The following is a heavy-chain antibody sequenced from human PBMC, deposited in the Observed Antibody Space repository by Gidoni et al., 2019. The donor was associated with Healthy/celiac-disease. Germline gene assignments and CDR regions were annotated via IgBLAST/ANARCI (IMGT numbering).Heavy chain of an antibody. CDR1: GYSFTSYW. Sequence: EVQLVQSGAEVKKPGESLKISCKGSGYSFTSYWIGWVRQMPGKGLEWMGIIYPGDSDTRYSPSFQGQVTISADKSISTAYLQWSSLKASDTAMYYCARPGLGYCSSTSCHSGAFDIWGQGTMVTVSS. D-gene: IGHD2-2*01. J-gene: IGHJ3*02. CDR2: IYPGDSDT. CDR3: ARPGLGYCSSTSCHSGAFDI. V-gene: IGHV5-51*03.